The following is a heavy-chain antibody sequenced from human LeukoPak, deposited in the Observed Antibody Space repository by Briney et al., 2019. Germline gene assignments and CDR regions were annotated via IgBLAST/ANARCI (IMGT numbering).Heavy chain of an antibody. Sequence: PSETLSLTCTVSGGSISSSSYYWGWIRQPPGKGLEWIGSIYYSGSTYYNPSLKSRVTISVDTSKNQFSLKLSSVTAADTAVYYCARAPGWFGELHFDYWGQGTLVTVSS. CDR2: IYYSGST. CDR3: ARAPGWFGELHFDY. V-gene: IGHV4-39*07. J-gene: IGHJ4*02. D-gene: IGHD3-10*01. CDR1: GGSISSSSYY.